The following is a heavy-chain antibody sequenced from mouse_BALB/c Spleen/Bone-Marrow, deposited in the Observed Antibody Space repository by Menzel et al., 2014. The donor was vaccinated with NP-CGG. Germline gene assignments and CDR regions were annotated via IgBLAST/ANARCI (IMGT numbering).Heavy chain of an antibody. D-gene: IGHD2-4*01. J-gene: IGHJ3*01. V-gene: IGHV1-67*01. Sequence: VQLQESGPELVRPGVSVKISCKGSGYTFIDYAMHWVKQSHAKSLEWIGVISTYSGNTNYNQKFKGKATMTVDKSSSTAYRELARLTSEDSAIYYCPRGSYYDPAWFAYWGQGTLVTGSA. CDR1: GYTFIDYA. CDR3: PRGSYYDPAWFAY. CDR2: ISTYSGNT.